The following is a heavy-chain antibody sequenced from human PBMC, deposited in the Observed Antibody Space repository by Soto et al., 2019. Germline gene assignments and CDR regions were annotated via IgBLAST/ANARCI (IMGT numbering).Heavy chain of an antibody. J-gene: IGHJ6*03. CDR1: GFTFSSCA. CDR2: ISGSGVST. D-gene: IGHD2-2*01. Sequence: EVQLLESGGGLVQPGGSLRLSCAASGFTFSSCAMSWVRQAPGKGLEWVSAISGSGVSTYYADSVRGRFTISRDKSKNTLYLQMNSLRAEDTAVYYCAKHLYDYYMDVWGKGTTVTVSS. CDR3: AKHLYDYYMDV. V-gene: IGHV3-23*01.